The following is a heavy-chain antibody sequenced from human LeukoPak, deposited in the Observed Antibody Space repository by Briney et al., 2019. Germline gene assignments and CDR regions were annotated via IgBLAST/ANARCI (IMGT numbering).Heavy chain of an antibody. V-gene: IGHV3-7*01. CDR3: ARVLPYDYINRFDR. Sequence: PGGSLRLSCAASGFTFSSYWMSWVRQAPGKGLEWVANIKQDGSEKYYVDSVKDRFTISRDNAKNSLYLQMNSLRAEDTAVYYCARVLPYDYINRFDRWGQGTLVTVSS. J-gene: IGHJ5*02. CDR1: GFTFSSYW. D-gene: IGHD4-11*01. CDR2: IKQDGSEK.